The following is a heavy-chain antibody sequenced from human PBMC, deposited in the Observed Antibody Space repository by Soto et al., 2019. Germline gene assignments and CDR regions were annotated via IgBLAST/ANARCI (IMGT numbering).Heavy chain of an antibody. CDR3: ARANSFAYYDSNGYYYYYFDY. V-gene: IGHV4-31*03. J-gene: IGHJ4*02. Sequence: SETLSLTCTVSGGSISSGGYYWSWIRQHPGKGLEWIGYTYYSGSTYYNPSLKSRVTISVDTSKNQFSLKLSSVTAADTAVYYCARANSFAYYDSNGYYYYYFDYWGQGTLVTVSS. CDR1: GGSISSGGYY. D-gene: IGHD3-22*01. CDR2: TYYSGST.